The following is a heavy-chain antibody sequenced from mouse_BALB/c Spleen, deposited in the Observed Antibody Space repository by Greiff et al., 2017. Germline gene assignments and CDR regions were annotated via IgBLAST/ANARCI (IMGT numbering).Heavy chain of an antibody. CDR2: IDPENGNT. V-gene: IGHV14-1*02. CDR3: ARGVQAMDY. Sequence: VQLQQSGAELVRPGALVKLSCKASGFNIKDYYMHWVKQRPEQGLGWIGWIDPENGNTIYDPKFQGKASITADTSSNTAYLQLSSLTSEDTAVYYCARGVQAMDYWGQGTSVTVSS. J-gene: IGHJ4*01. CDR1: GFNIKDYY.